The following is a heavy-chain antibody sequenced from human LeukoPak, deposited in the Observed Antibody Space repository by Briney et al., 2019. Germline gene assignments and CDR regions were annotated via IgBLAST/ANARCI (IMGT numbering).Heavy chain of an antibody. J-gene: IGHJ3*02. CDR2: INHSGST. V-gene: IGHV4-34*01. CDR3: AREGVLGAFDI. Sequence: SETLSLTCAVYGGSFSGYYWSWIRQPPGKGLEWIGEINHSGSTNYNPSLKSRVTISVDTSKNQFSLKLSSVTAADTAVYYCAREGVLGAFDIWGQGTMVTVSS. D-gene: IGHD3-3*02. CDR1: GGSFSGYY.